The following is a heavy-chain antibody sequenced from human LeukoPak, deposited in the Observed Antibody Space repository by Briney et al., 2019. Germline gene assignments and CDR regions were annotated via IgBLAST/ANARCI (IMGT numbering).Heavy chain of an antibody. V-gene: IGHV3-11*04. Sequence: LSLTCAVYGGSFSGYYWSWIRQPPGKGLEWLSHISGSGRTIYYADSVEGRLTVSRDTAKNSLYLQMNTLRAEDTAVYFCARDLTGTYAFDFWGQGTLVTVSS. J-gene: IGHJ3*01. CDR2: ISGSGRTI. CDR3: ARDLTGTYAFDF. CDR1: GGSFSGYY. D-gene: IGHD4-17*01.